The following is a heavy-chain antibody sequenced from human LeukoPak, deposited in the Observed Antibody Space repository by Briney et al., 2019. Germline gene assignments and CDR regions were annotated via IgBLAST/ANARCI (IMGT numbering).Heavy chain of an antibody. CDR2: INSDGSTT. CDR3: ARDYSSWFDY. D-gene: IGHD6-6*01. J-gene: IGHJ4*02. CDR1: GFTFSSYW. V-gene: IGHV3-74*01. Sequence: GGSLRLSCAASGFTFSSYWIHWVRQAPGKGLVWVSIINSDGSTTNYADSVKGRFTISRDNAKNTLHLQLNSLRPEDTAVYYCARDYSSWFDYWGQGTLVTVSS.